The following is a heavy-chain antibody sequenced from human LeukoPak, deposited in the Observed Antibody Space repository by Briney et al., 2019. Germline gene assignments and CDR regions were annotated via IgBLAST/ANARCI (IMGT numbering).Heavy chain of an antibody. J-gene: IGHJ4*02. CDR2: INPNSGGT. CDR1: GYTFTGYY. D-gene: IGHD3-10*01. V-gene: IGHV1-2*02. Sequence: GASVKVSCKASGYTFTGYYMHWVRQAPGQGLEWMGWINPNSGGTNYAQKFQGRVTMTRDTSISTAYMELSRLRSDDTAVYYCASGVGANYYGSGSYYPAYWCFDYWGQGTLVTVSS. CDR3: ASGVGANYYGSGSYYPAYWCFDY.